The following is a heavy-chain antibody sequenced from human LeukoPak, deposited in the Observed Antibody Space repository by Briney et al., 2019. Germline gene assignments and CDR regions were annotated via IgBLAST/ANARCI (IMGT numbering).Heavy chain of an antibody. CDR2: IIPIFGTA. J-gene: IGHJ5*02. Sequence: GASVKVSCKASGGTFSSYAISWVRQAPGQGLEWMGGIIPIFGTANYAQKFQGRVTITADKSTSTAYMELSSLRSEDTAVYYCARRFMGYSSSSESHWFDPWGQGTLVTVSS. CDR3: ARRFMGYSSSSESHWFDP. V-gene: IGHV1-69*06. CDR1: GGTFSSYA. D-gene: IGHD6-6*01.